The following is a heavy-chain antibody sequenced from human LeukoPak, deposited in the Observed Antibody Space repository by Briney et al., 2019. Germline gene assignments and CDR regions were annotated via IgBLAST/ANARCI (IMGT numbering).Heavy chain of an antibody. J-gene: IGHJ4*02. Sequence: SVKVSCKASGGTFSSYTISWVRQAPGQGLEWMGRIIPTLGIANYAQKFQGRVTITADKSTSTAYMELSSLRSEDTAVYYCARDQGMATISEFDYWGQGTLVTVSS. D-gene: IGHD5-24*01. CDR1: GGTFSSYT. CDR3: ARDQGMATISEFDY. V-gene: IGHV1-69*04. CDR2: IIPTLGIA.